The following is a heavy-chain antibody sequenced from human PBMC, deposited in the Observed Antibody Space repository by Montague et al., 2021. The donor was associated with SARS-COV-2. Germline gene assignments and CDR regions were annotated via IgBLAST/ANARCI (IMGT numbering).Heavy chain of an antibody. D-gene: IGHD3-22*01. CDR1: GGSSSSDY. J-gene: IGHJ3*02. V-gene: IGHV4-59*08. CDR2: IYYSGST. CDR3: ARQYYDSSGEDAFDI. Sequence: SETLSLTCTVSGGSSSSDYWSWIRQPPGKGLEWIGYIYYSGSTNYNPSLKSRVTISVDTSKNQFSLKLSSVTAADTAVYYCARQYYDSSGEDAFDIWGQGTMVTVSS.